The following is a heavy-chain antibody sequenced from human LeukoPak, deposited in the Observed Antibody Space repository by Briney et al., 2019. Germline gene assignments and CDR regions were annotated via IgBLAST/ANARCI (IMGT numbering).Heavy chain of an antibody. CDR2: INHSGST. Sequence: SETLSLTCAVYGGSFSGYYWSWIRQPPGKGLEWIGGINHSGSTNYNPSLKSRVTISVDTSKNQFSLKLSSVTAADTAVYYCARALDYVHALDYWGQGTLVTVSS. J-gene: IGHJ4*02. CDR1: GGSFSGYY. D-gene: IGHD4-17*01. CDR3: ARALDYVHALDY. V-gene: IGHV4-34*01.